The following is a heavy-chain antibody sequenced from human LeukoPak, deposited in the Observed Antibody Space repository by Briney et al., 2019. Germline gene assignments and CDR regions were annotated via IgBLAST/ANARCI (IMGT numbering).Heavy chain of an antibody. V-gene: IGHV1-24*01. Sequence: ASVKVSCKVSGYTLTELSMHWVRQAPGKGLEWMGNFVPEDGEPIYAQKFQGRVTNTEDTTTDTALIGLSTLRTEDTAGDYFATDPGGNYYDFWGQGTLVSVSS. CDR3: ATDPGGNYYDF. D-gene: IGHD3-16*01. CDR1: GYTLTELS. J-gene: IGHJ4*02. CDR2: FVPEDGEP.